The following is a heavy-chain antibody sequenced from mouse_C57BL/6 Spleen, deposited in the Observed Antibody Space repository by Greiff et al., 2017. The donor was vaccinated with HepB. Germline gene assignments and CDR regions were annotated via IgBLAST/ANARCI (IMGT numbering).Heavy chain of an antibody. CDR1: GYAFSSSW. CDR3: ARELLRSYCAMDY. CDR2: IYPGDGDT. V-gene: IGHV1-82*01. Sequence: VKLQESGPELVKPGASVKISCKASGYAFSSSWMNWVKQRPGKGLEWIGRIYPGDGDTNYNGKFKGKATLTADKSSSTAYMQLSSLTSEDSAVYFCARELLRSYCAMDYWGQGTSVTVSS. J-gene: IGHJ4*01. D-gene: IGHD1-1*01.